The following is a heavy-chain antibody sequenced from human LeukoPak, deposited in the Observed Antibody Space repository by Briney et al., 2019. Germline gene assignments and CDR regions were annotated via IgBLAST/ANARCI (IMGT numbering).Heavy chain of an antibody. D-gene: IGHD2-2*03. V-gene: IGHV3-48*03. CDR1: RFTFKNYE. CDR3: VRGGYCSGTTCYSLNAFDI. J-gene: IGHJ3*02. Sequence: PGGSLRLSCAASRFTFKNYEMNWVRQTRAKGLEWVSDITRSGGSTIYHADSVEGRFTIFRDNAKNSLYLQMNSLRAEDTAVYYCVRGGYCSGTTCYSLNAFDIWGQGTMVTVSS. CDR2: ITRSGGSTI.